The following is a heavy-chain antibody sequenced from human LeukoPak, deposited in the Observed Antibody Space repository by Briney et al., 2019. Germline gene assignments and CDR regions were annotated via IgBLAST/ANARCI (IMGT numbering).Heavy chain of an antibody. V-gene: IGHV3-30-3*01. D-gene: IGHD3-22*01. CDR1: GFTFSHFD. CDR2: ISYDVANH. J-gene: IGHJ4*02. CDR3: ARYHSISGHYYFDY. Sequence: GGSLRLSCAASGFTFSHFDMHWVRQAPGKGLEWVATISYDVANHYYADSVKGRFTISRENSMNRLYLQMNSLRPEDTAVYYCARYHSISGHYYFDYWGQGTLVTVSS.